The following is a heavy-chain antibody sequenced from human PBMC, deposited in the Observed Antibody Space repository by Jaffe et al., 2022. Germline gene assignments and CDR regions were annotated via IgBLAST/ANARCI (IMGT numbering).Heavy chain of an antibody. CDR1: GFTFSSYE. V-gene: IGHV3-48*03. CDR2: ISSSGSTI. D-gene: IGHD3-22*01. J-gene: IGHJ6*03. Sequence: EVQLVESGGGLVQPGGSLRLSCAASGFTFSSYEMNWVRQAPGKGLEWVSYISSSGSTIYYADSVKGRFTISRDNAKNSLYLQMNSLRAEDTAVYYCARGAPYYYDSSGPRRHYYYYMDVWGKGTTVTVSS. CDR3: ARGAPYYYDSSGPRRHYYYYMDV.